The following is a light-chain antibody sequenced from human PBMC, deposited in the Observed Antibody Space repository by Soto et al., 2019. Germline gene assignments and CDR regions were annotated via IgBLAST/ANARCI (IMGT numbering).Light chain of an antibody. CDR2: EVS. J-gene: IGLJ1*01. Sequence: QSVLTQPASVSGSPGQSITISCTGTSSDVGGYNYVSWFQHHPGKAPKLIIYEVSYRPSGVSNRFSGSKSGDTASLTISGLQAEDEADYYCSSFTSTITRYAFGTGTKV. CDR1: SSDVGGYNY. V-gene: IGLV2-14*01. CDR3: SSFTSTITRYA.